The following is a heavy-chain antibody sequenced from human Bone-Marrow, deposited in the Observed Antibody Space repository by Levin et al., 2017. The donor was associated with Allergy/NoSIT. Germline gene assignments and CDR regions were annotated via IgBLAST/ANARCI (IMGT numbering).Heavy chain of an antibody. V-gene: IGHV3-30*18. CDR1: GFTFSSYG. D-gene: IGHD6-13*01. CDR2: ISYDGSNK. CDR3: AKGQQLVLWYYFDY. Sequence: LSLPCAASGFTFSSYGMHWVRQAPGKGLEWVAVISYDGSNKYYADSVKGRFTISRDNSKNTLYLQMNSLRAEDTAVYYCAKGQQLVLWYYFDYWGQGTLVTVSS. J-gene: IGHJ4*02.